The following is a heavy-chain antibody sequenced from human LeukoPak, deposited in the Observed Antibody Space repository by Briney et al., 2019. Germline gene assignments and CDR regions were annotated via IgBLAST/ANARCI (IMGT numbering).Heavy chain of an antibody. CDR2: IHYTGST. Sequence: SETLCLTCTVSGDSISSSTFFWGWIRQPPGKGLEWIGSIHYTGSTYFNPSLKSRITISVDTSKNQFSLKLSSVTAADTAVYYCARPGSSGWSYWGQGTLVTVSS. J-gene: IGHJ4*02. V-gene: IGHV4-39*01. D-gene: IGHD6-19*01. CDR3: ARPGSSGWSY. CDR1: GDSISSSTFF.